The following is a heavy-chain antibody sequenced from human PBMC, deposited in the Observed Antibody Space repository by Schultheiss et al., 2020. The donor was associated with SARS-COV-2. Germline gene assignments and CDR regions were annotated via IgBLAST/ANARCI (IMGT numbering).Heavy chain of an antibody. V-gene: IGHV3-53*01. D-gene: IGHD2-2*01. CDR3: ARAVRVPAATYYYYYYMDV. Sequence: GGSLRLSCAASGFTVSSNYMSWVRQAPGKGLVWVSRINSDGSASSYADSVKGRFTISRDNSKNTLYLQMNSLRAEDTAVYYCARAVRVPAATYYYYYYMDVWGKGTTVTVSS. CDR2: INSDGSA. CDR1: GFTVSSNY. J-gene: IGHJ6*03.